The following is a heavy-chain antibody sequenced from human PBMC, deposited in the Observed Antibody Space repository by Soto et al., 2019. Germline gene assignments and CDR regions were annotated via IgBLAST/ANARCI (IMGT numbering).Heavy chain of an antibody. V-gene: IGHV3-33*01. CDR1: GFTFSSYA. CDR3: ARGPNYEYYYNVDV. CDR2: IWHNGSNK. Sequence: LRLSCAASGFTFSSYAMHWVRQAPGKGLEWLAIIWHNGSNKYYAASVKGRFTISRDNSKNTLYLQMDSLRAEDTAVYYCARGPNYEYYYNVDVWGQGTTVTVSS. J-gene: IGHJ6*02.